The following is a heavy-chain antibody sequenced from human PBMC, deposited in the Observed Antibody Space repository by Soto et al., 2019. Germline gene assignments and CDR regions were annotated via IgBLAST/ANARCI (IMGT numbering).Heavy chain of an antibody. V-gene: IGHV1-69*04. CDR3: ARERGYDFWSGYSRNYYGMDV. Sequence: SVKVSCKGSGGTFNRYTITWVRQAPGQGIEKMGRIIPMFGIASYAQNFQGRVTITADKSTSTAYMELSSLRSEDTAVYYCARERGYDFWSGYSRNYYGMDVWGQGTTVTVSS. CDR1: GGTFNRYT. D-gene: IGHD3-3*01. CDR2: IIPMFGIA. J-gene: IGHJ6*02.